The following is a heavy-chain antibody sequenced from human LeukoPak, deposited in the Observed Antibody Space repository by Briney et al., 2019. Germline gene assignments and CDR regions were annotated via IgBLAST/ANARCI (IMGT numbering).Heavy chain of an antibody. J-gene: IGHJ6*02. D-gene: IGHD2/OR15-2a*01. CDR3: ARASNNHYFHRYGLDV. Sequence: PSETLSLTCTVSGGSISSSSYYWGWIRQPPGKGLEWIGSIYYSGSTYYNPSLKSRVTISVDTSKNQFSLKLSSVTAADTAVYYCARASNNHYFHRYGLDVWGQGTTVTVSS. CDR2: IYYSGST. CDR1: GGSISSSSYY. V-gene: IGHV4-39*01.